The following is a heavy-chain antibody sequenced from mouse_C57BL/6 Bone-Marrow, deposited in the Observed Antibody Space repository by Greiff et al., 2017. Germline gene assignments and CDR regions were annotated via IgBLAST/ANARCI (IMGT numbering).Heavy chain of an antibody. Sequence: QVQLQQSGAELVRPGASVTLSCKASGYTFTGYEMHWVKQTPVHGLEWIGAIDPETGGTAYNQKFKGKAILTADKSSSTDYMELRSLTSEDSAVYYCTLYGSYYLDYWGQGTTLTVSS. CDR1: GYTFTGYE. CDR2: IDPETGGT. D-gene: IGHD1-1*01. J-gene: IGHJ2*01. CDR3: TLYGSYYLDY. V-gene: IGHV1-15*01.